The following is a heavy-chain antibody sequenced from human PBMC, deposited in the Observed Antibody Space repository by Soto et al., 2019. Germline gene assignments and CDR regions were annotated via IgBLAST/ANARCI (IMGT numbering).Heavy chain of an antibody. Sequence: SETLSLTCAVSGGSIISNDWWTWVRQPPGKGLEWIGEIYHTGSTNYNPSLESRVSISVDRSKNQFSLKLTSVTAADMAVYYGAPLVPVGLVFWGQGAPVTVAP. D-gene: IGHD2-8*02. CDR1: GGSIISNDW. V-gene: IGHV4-4*02. J-gene: IGHJ1*01. CDR3: APLVPVGLVF. CDR2: IYHTGST.